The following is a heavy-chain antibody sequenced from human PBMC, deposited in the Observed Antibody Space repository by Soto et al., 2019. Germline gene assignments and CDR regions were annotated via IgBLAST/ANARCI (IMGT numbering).Heavy chain of an antibody. CDR2: IIPIFGTA. CDR3: AREDYDILTGLGY. D-gene: IGHD3-9*01. J-gene: IGHJ4*02. V-gene: IGHV1-69*13. CDR1: GGTFSSYA. Sequence: GASVKVSCKASGGTFSSYAISWVRQAPGQGIEWMGGIIPIFGTANYAQKFQGRVTITADESTSTAYMELSSLRSEDTAVYYCAREDYDILTGLGYWGRGTLFTVSS.